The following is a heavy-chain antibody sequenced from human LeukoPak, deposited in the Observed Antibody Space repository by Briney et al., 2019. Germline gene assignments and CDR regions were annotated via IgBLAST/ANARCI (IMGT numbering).Heavy chain of an antibody. Sequence: SETLSLTCTVSGGSISSYYWSWIRQPPGKGLEWIGYIYYSGSTNYNPSLKSRVTTSVDTSKNQFSLKLSSVTAADTAVYYCARRGVYGAYDAFDIWGQGTMVTVSS. CDR1: GGSISSYY. CDR3: ARRGVYGAYDAFDI. J-gene: IGHJ3*02. D-gene: IGHD4-17*01. CDR2: IYYSGST. V-gene: IGHV4-59*01.